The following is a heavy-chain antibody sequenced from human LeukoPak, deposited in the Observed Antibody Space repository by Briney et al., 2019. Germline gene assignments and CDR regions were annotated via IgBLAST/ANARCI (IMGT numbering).Heavy chain of an antibody. J-gene: IGHJ4*02. CDR1: GYTFADYY. V-gene: IGHV1-2*02. CDR3: ARDGSLDY. Sequence: ASVKVSCKASGYTFADYYMHWLRQAPGQGLEWMGWINPNSGGTNYAQKFQGRVTMTRDTSISTAYMELSRLKSDDTAVYYCARDGSLDYWGQGTLVTVSS. CDR2: INPNSGGT. D-gene: IGHD5-12*01.